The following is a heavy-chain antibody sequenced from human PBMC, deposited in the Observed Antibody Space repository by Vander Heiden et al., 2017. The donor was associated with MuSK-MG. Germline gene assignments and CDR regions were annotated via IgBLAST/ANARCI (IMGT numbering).Heavy chain of an antibody. D-gene: IGHD5-18*01. Sequence: EVKRLESGGGLVQPGGSLRLSCAAYGFPFSSYAMSWVRPAAGKGLEWVSAISGSGTSTYYADSVKGRFTISRDNSKNTLYLQMNSLRAEDTAVYYCAKTRGWIPNWFDPWGQGTLVTVSS. CDR2: ISGSGTST. J-gene: IGHJ5*02. CDR3: AKTRGWIPNWFDP. CDR1: GFPFSSYA. V-gene: IGHV3-23*01.